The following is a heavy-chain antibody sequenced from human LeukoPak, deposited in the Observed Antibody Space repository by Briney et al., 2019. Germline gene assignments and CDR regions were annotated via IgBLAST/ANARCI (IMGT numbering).Heavy chain of an antibody. CDR1: GFTFSSYG. Sequence: GGSLRLSCAASGFTFSSYGMHWVRQAPGKGLEWVAFIRYDGSNKYYADSVKGRFTISRDNSKNTLYLQMNSLRAEDTAVYYCAKEYCSSTSCYSYFDYWGQGTLVTVSS. D-gene: IGHD2-2*01. CDR2: IRYDGSNK. CDR3: AKEYCSSTSCYSYFDY. V-gene: IGHV3-30*02. J-gene: IGHJ4*02.